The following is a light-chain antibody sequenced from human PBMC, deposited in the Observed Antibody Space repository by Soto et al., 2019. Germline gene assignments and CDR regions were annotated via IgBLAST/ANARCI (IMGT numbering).Light chain of an antibody. J-gene: IGLJ1*01. V-gene: IGLV1-44*01. CDR3: AAWDDSLSGYV. CDR1: SSNIGSNS. Sequence: QSVLTQPPSASGTPGQRVTISCSGSSSNIGSNSVHWYQQLPGTAPKLLIYSNDRRPSGVPDRFSGSKSGTSASLGISGLQSEDEADYYCAAWDDSLSGYVFGTGTKVTVL. CDR2: SND.